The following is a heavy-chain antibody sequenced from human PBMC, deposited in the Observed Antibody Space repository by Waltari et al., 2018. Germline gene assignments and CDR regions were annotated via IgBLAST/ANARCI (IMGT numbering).Heavy chain of an antibody. CDR2: ISNDGSQK. CDR1: GFTLSNYA. J-gene: IGHJ4*02. V-gene: IGHV3-30*04. Sequence: HVQVVESGGGVVQPGRSLRLSCTASGFTLSNYALHWVRQAPGQGVGGMVNISNDGSQKYSADSVKGRFTISRDNSNDTVFLHMNSLRPEDTAVYHCARDRLLLRHFDWPGYYLDYWGQGTLVTVSS. D-gene: IGHD3-9*01. CDR3: ARDRLLLRHFDWPGYYLDY.